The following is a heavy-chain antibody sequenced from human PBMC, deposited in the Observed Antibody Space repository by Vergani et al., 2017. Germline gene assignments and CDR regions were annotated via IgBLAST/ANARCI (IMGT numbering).Heavy chain of an antibody. D-gene: IGHD3-9*01. CDR3: AKDRRGRYDILTGYPDY. V-gene: IGHV3-30*07. CDR1: GFTFSSYA. J-gene: IGHJ4*02. Sequence: QVQLVESGGGVVQPGRSLRLSCAASGFTFSSYAMHWVRQAPGKGLEWVAVISYDGSNKYYADSVKGRFTISRDNSKNTLYLQMNSLRAEDTAVYYCAKDRRGRYDILTGYPDYWGQGTLVTVSS. CDR2: ISYDGSNK.